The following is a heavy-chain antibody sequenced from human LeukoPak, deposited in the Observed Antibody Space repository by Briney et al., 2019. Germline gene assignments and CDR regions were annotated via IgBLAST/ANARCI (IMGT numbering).Heavy chain of an antibody. Sequence: SGGSLRLSCTASGFSIGGYWMHWVRQDPGKGLQWVSRIKSDGTWTTYTDAVRGRFAISRDNGKNTVYLEMNTLRAEDTAVYFCAARVESAWVSDYWGQGTLVTVSS. CDR2: IKSDGTWT. CDR3: AARVESAWVSDY. J-gene: IGHJ4*02. V-gene: IGHV3-74*01. CDR1: GFSIGGYW.